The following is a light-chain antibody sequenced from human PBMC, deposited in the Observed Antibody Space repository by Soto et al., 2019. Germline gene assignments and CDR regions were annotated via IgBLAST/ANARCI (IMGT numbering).Light chain of an antibody. CDR2: GAS. CDR3: QQYNSYSRT. Sequence: DIQMTQSPSTLSASVGDRVTITCRASQSISSWLAWYQQEPGKAPKLLIYGASSLESGVPSRFSGSGSGTEFTLTISSLQPDDFATYYCQQYNSYSRTFGQGTKVDIK. V-gene: IGKV1-5*01. J-gene: IGKJ1*01. CDR1: QSISSW.